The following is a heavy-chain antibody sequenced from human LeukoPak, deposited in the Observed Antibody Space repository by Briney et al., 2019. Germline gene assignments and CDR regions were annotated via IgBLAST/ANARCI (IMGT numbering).Heavy chain of an antibody. CDR1: GYSISSGYY. V-gene: IGHV4-38-2*02. J-gene: IGHJ4*02. CDR2: IYHSGST. Sequence: SETLSLTCAVSGYSISSGYYWGWIRQPPGKGLEWIGSIYHSGSTYYNPSLKSRVTISVDTSKNQFSLKLSPVTAADTAVYYCARDSRGYDYGFDYWGQGTLVTVSS. CDR3: ARDSRGYDYGFDY. D-gene: IGHD5-12*01.